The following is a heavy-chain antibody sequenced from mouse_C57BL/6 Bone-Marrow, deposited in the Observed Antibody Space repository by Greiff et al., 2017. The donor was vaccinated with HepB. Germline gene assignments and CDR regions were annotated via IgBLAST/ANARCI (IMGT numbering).Heavy chain of an antibody. Sequence: VQRVESGPGLVQPSQSLSITCTVSGFSLTSYGVHWVRQSPGKGLEWLGVIWSGGSTDYNAAFISRLSISKDNSKSQVFFKMNSLQADDTAIYYCARRGYYGSSWNWYFDVWGTGTTVTVSS. CDR2: IWSGGST. CDR3: ARRGYYGSSWNWYFDV. CDR1: GFSLTSYG. J-gene: IGHJ1*03. V-gene: IGHV2-2*01. D-gene: IGHD1-1*01.